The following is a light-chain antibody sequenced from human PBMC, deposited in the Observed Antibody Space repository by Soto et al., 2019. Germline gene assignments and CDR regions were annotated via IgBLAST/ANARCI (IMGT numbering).Light chain of an antibody. J-gene: IGKJ3*01. CDR1: QTVRNNY. CDR3: QHYDNSPL. Sequence: EFVLTQSPGTLSLSPGERATLSCRASQTVRNNYLAWYQQKPGQAPRLLIYDASSRATGIPDRFSGSGSGTEFTLTISRLEPEDFAVYYCQHYDNSPLFGPGTKVDIK. CDR2: DAS. V-gene: IGKV3-20*01.